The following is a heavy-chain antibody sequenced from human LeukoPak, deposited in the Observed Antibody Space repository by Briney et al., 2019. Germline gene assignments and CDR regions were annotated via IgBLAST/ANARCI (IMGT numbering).Heavy chain of an antibody. Sequence: GESLKISCKGSGYSFTSYWIVWVRQMPGKGLEWMGIIYPGDSETRYTPSFQGQVTISADKSISTAYLQWSSLKASDTAMYYCARQALGWSRYYYYYMDVWGKGTTVTISS. CDR2: IYPGDSET. CDR1: GYSFTSYW. CDR3: ARQALGWSRYYYYYMDV. V-gene: IGHV5-51*01. J-gene: IGHJ6*03. D-gene: IGHD3/OR15-3a*01.